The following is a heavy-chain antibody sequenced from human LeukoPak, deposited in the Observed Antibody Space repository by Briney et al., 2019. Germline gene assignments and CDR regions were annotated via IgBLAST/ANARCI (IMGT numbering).Heavy chain of an antibody. V-gene: IGHV3-53*01. CDR1: GFTVITND. Sequence: GGSLKLSCAASGFTVITNDMTWVRQAPGKGLEWVSVLYSDGNTKYADSVQGRFTISRDNSKNTLYLEMNSLSPDDTAVYYCARGVEPLAASTLAYWGQGTLVTVSS. D-gene: IGHD1-14*01. J-gene: IGHJ4*02. CDR2: LYSDGNT. CDR3: ARGVEPLAASTLAY.